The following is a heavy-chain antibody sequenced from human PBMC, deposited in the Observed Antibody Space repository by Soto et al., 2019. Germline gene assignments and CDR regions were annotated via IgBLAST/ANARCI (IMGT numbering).Heavy chain of an antibody. CDR3: ARHENDFWSGYYGSGPPY. V-gene: IGHV4-39*01. J-gene: IGHJ4*02. Sequence: QLQLQESGPGLVKPSETLSLTCTVSGGSISSSSYYWGWIRQPPGKGLEWIGSIYYSGSTYYNPSLKSRVTISVDTSKNQFSLKLSSVTAADTAVYYCARHENDFWSGYYGSGPPYWGQGTLVTVSS. CDR2: IYYSGST. CDR1: GGSISSSSYY. D-gene: IGHD3-3*01.